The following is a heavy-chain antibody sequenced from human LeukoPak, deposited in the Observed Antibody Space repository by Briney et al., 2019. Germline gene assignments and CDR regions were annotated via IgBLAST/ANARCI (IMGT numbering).Heavy chain of an antibody. Sequence: SETLSLTCAVYGGSFSGYYWSWIRQPPGKGLEWIGEINHSGSTNYNPSLKSRVTISVDTSKNQFSLKLSSVTAADTAVYYCARGRQWLVYYGMDVWGQGSTVTVSS. CDR2: INHSGST. CDR1: GGSFSGYY. CDR3: ARGRQWLVYYGMDV. J-gene: IGHJ6*02. V-gene: IGHV4-34*01. D-gene: IGHD6-19*01.